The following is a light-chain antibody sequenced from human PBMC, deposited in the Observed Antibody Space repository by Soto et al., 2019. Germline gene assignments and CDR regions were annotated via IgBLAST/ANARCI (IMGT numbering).Light chain of an antibody. V-gene: IGKV1-5*03. CDR2: KAS. Sequence: DIQLTQSPSPLSGSVGDRVTITCRASQTISSWLAWYQQKPGKAPKLLIYKASTLKSGVPSRFSGSGSGTEFTLTISSLQPDDFATYYCQQYNDYWTFGQGTKVDI. J-gene: IGKJ1*01. CDR1: QTISSW. CDR3: QQYNDYWT.